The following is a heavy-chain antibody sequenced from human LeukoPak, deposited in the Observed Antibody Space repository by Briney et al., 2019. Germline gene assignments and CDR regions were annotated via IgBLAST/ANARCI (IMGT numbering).Heavy chain of an antibody. J-gene: IGHJ4*02. D-gene: IGHD2-2*01. CDR2: LSGSAGST. V-gene: IGHV3-23*01. Sequence: GGSLRLSCAASGFTFSSYAMSWVRQAPGKGLEWVSVLSGSAGSTYYADSVKGRFTISRDNSKNTLYLQMNSLRAEDTAIYYCAKDLRLDCSTTSWYLLDYWGQGTLVTVS. CDR1: GFTFSSYA. CDR3: AKDLRLDCSTTSWYLLDY.